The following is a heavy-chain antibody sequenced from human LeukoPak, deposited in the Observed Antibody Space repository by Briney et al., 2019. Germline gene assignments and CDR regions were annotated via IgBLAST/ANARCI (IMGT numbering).Heavy chain of an antibody. CDR1: GFTFSSYA. D-gene: IGHD3-16*01. CDR2: ISGSGGST. CDR3: AKRLGLTGFDY. J-gene: IGHJ4*02. Sequence: GGSLRLSCAASGFTFSSYAMSWVRQAPGKGLEWVSAISGSGGSTYYADSVKGRFTISRDNSKNTLYLQMNSLRAEDTAIYFCAKRLGLTGFDYWGQGTLVTVSS. V-gene: IGHV3-23*01.